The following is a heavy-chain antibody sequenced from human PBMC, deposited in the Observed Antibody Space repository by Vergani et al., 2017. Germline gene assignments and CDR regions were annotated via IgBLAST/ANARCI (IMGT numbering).Heavy chain of an antibody. CDR3: ARVLTYCSGISCYSGAFDI. CDR2: INPNSGGT. CDR1: GYTFTGYY. D-gene: IGHD2-2*01. Sequence: QVQLVQSGAEVKKPGASVKVSCKASGYTFTGYYMHWVRQAPGQGLEWMGWINPNSGGTNYAQKFQGRVTMTRDTSISTAYMELSRLRSDDTGVYYCARVLTYCSGISCYSGAFDIWSQGTMVTVSS. J-gene: IGHJ3*02. V-gene: IGHV1-2*02.